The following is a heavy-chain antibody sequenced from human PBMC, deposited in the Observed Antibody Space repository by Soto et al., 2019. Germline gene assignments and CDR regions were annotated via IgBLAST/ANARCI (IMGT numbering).Heavy chain of an antibody. Sequence: ASVKVSCKASGDTFTSYGISWVRQAPGQGLEWMGWISAYNGNTNYAQKLQGRVTMTTDTSTSTVYMELRSLRSDDTAVYYCARLVSRQQLIPYYYFDDWGQGTLVTVSS. V-gene: IGHV1-18*01. CDR3: ARLVSRQQLIPYYYFDD. D-gene: IGHD6-13*01. CDR1: GDTFTSYG. CDR2: ISAYNGNT. J-gene: IGHJ4*02.